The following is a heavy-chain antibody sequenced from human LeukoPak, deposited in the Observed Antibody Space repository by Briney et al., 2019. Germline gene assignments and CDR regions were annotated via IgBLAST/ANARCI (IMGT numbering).Heavy chain of an antibody. CDR3: AKDAPNAYFDY. CDR2: ISGSGGST. D-gene: IGHD4/OR15-4a*01. Sequence: GGSLRLSCAASGFTFSSYAMSWVRQAPEKGLEWVSTISGSGGSTYYADSVTGRFTISRDNSKNTLYLQMNTLRAEDTAVYYCAKDAPNAYFDYWGQGTLVTVSS. J-gene: IGHJ4*02. CDR1: GFTFSSYA. V-gene: IGHV3-23*01.